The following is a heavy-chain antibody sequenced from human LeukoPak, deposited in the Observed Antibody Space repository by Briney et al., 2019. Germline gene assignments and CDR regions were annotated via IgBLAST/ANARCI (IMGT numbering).Heavy chain of an antibody. J-gene: IGHJ4*02. CDR3: ARYRTTVTVFDY. V-gene: IGHV3-74*01. CDR1: GFTFSNYW. CDR2: IKTDRTST. Sequence: GGSLRLSCVASGFTFSNYWMHRVRQAPGKGLECDSHIKTDRTSTRCADSVEDRFTNSRDNAENTMYLQKNRLRAEVTAVYYCARYRTTVTVFDYWGQGILVTVSS. D-gene: IGHD4-17*01.